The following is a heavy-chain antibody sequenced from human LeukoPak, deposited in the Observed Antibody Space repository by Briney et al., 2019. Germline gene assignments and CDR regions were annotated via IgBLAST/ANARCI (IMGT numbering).Heavy chain of an antibody. CDR3: VKASSSSPQYNWFDA. Sequence: GGSLRLSCAASGLTFSSHWMHWVRQAPGKGLVWVSRITNDGSSTTYADSVKGRFTISRDNAKNTLYLQMNSLRAEDTALYYCVKASSSSPQYNWFDAWGQGTLVTVSS. J-gene: IGHJ5*02. CDR1: GLTFSSHW. D-gene: IGHD6-6*01. CDR2: ITNDGSST. V-gene: IGHV3-74*01.